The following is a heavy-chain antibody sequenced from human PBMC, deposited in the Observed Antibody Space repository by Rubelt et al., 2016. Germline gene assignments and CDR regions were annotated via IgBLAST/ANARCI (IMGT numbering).Heavy chain of an antibody. CDR3: ARDRRYARFKHIDY. D-gene: IGHD3-16*01. CDR1: GFTFSSYA. CDR2: ISGSGGST. Sequence: AASGFTFSSYAMSWVRQAPGKGLEWVSAISGSGGSTYYADSVKGRFTISRDNSKNTLYLPMNSLRAEDTAVYYCARDRRYARFKHIDYWGPGTLVTVSS. V-gene: IGHV3-23*01. J-gene: IGHJ4*02.